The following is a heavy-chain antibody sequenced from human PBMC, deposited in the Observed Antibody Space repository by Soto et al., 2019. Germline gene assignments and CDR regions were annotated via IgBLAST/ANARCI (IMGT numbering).Heavy chain of an antibody. CDR1: GGSISSGGYY. CDR2: IYYSGST. Sequence: QVQLQESGPGLVKPSQTLSLTCTVSGGSISSGGYYWSWIRQHPGKGLEWIGYIYYSGSTYYNPSHKSRVTISVDTSKNQFSLKLSSVTAAVTAVYYCARSSTSANYFDYWGQGTLVTVSS. J-gene: IGHJ4*02. CDR3: ARSSTSANYFDY. V-gene: IGHV4-31*03. D-gene: IGHD2-2*01.